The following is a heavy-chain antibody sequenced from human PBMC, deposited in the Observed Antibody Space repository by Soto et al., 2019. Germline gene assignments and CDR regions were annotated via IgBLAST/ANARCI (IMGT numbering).Heavy chain of an antibody. J-gene: IGHJ5*02. D-gene: IGHD5-18*01. V-gene: IGHV4-30-4*01. CDR1: GDSISSNNNY. CDR2: ISYSGTT. Sequence: QVQLQESGPGLVKPSQTLSLTCTVSGDSISSNNNYWSWIRQPPGEGLEWIGFISYSGTTSYSPSLKSRVAISLDTSKTQFPLSLSSVTAADTAVYYCARGRGYSYGLDPWGQGTLVTVSS. CDR3: ARGRGYSYGLDP.